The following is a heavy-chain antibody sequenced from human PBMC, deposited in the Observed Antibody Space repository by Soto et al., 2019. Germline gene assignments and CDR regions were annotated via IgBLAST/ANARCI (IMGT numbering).Heavy chain of an antibody. Sequence: ASVKVSCKASGYTFTSYGISWVRQAPGQGLEWMGWISAYNGNTNYAQKLQGRVTMTTDTSTSTAYMELRSLRSDDTAVYYCARDLLGRYKDPSYYYYGMDVWGQGTTVTVSS. J-gene: IGHJ6*02. V-gene: IGHV1-18*01. CDR2: ISAYNGNT. D-gene: IGHD1-26*01. CDR3: ARDLLGRYKDPSYYYYGMDV. CDR1: GYTFTSYG.